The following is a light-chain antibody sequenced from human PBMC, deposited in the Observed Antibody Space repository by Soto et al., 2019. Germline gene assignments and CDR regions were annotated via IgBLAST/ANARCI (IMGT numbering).Light chain of an antibody. CDR1: RSDVGSYNL. CDR3: CSYAGNSNYV. CDR2: EGS. V-gene: IGLV2-23*01. Sequence: QSVLTQPASVCGSPGPTITISCTGTRSDVGSYNLVSWYQQHPGKAPKLMIFEGSKRPSGVSNRFPGSKSGNTASLTISGLQAEDEADYYCCSYAGNSNYVFGTGTKVTVL. J-gene: IGLJ1*01.